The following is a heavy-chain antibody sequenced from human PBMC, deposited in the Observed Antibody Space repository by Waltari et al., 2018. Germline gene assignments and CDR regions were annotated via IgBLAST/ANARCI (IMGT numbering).Heavy chain of an antibody. CDR3: ARGGPDAFDI. CDR1: GFTFSSYS. V-gene: IGHV3-21*01. J-gene: IGHJ3*02. D-gene: IGHD3-16*01. CDR2: SSSSISNI. Sequence: EVQLVESGGGMVKPGGSPRLSCAASGFTFSSYSMNWVRQAPGKGLEWDSSSSSSISNIDYAYSVKGRFTISRDNAKNSLYLQMNSLRAEDTAVYYGARGGPDAFDIWGQGTMVTVSS.